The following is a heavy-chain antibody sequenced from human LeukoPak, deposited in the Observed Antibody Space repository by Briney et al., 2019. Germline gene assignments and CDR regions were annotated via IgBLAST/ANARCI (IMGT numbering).Heavy chain of an antibody. CDR3: ARPPEAGTTRKAFDI. CDR1: GGSISSGDYY. Sequence: PSQTLSLTCTVSGGSISSGDYYWSWIRQPPGKGLEWIGYIYYSGSTYYNPSLKSRVTISVDTSKNQFSLNLSSVTAADTAVYYCARPPEAGTTRKAFDIWGQGTMVTVSS. V-gene: IGHV4-30-4*01. J-gene: IGHJ3*02. D-gene: IGHD1-14*01. CDR2: IYYSGST.